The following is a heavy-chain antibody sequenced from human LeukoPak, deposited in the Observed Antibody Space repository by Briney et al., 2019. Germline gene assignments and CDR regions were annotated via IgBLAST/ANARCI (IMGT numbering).Heavy chain of an antibody. CDR3: GRALDYGDYGWFDP. CDR2: INAGNGNT. CDR1: GYTFTSYA. D-gene: IGHD4-17*01. Sequence: GASVKVSCKASGYTFTSYAMHWVRQAPGQRLEWMGWINAGNGNTKYSQKFQGRVTITRDTSASTAYMELSSLRSEETAVYYCGRALDYGDYGWFDPWGQGTLVTVSS. V-gene: IGHV1-3*01. J-gene: IGHJ5*02.